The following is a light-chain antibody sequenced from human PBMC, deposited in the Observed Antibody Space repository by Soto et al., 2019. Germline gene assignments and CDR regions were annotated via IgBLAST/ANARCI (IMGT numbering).Light chain of an antibody. CDR1: QGIRND. CDR2: AAS. Sequence: DIQMTQSPSSLSASLLYIVTITCXSSQGIRNDLGWYQQKPGKAPKRLIYAASSLQSGVPSRFSGSGSGTEFTLTISSLQPDDFATYYCQQYNSYSPLTFGGGTKVDNK. V-gene: IGKV1-17*01. CDR3: QQYNSYSPLT. J-gene: IGKJ4*01.